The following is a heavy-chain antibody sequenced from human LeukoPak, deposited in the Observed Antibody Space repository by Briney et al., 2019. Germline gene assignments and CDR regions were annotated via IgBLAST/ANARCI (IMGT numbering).Heavy chain of an antibody. Sequence: PWGSLTLSCAASGFTFSDYYLTWIRQAPGKGLEWVSYINSSGSTIYYADPVKGRLTISRDNSKNSLYLQMNGPRAEDTAVYCCARRVVTASRDFFDIWGQGTMVTVSS. V-gene: IGHV3-11*01. CDR1: GFTFSDYY. J-gene: IGHJ3*02. D-gene: IGHD2-21*02. CDR2: INSSGSTI. CDR3: ARRVVTASRDFFDI.